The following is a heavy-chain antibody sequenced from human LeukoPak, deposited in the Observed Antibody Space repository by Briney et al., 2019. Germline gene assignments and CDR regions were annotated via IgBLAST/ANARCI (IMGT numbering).Heavy chain of an antibody. CDR2: IIPIFGTA. J-gene: IGHJ6*04. V-gene: IGHV1-69*06. Sequence: SVKVSCKASGGTFSSYAISWVRQAPGQGLEWMGGIIPIFGTANYAQKFQGRVTITADKSTSTAYMELSSPRSEDTAVYYCARGDGAVAKLCGMDVWGKGTTVTVSS. CDR3: ARGDGAVAKLCGMDV. CDR1: GGTFSSYA. D-gene: IGHD6-19*01.